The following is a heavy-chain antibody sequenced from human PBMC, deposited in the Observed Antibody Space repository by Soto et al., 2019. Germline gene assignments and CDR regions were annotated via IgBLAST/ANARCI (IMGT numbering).Heavy chain of an antibody. CDR1: GFTVNSNY. V-gene: IGHV3-53*02. Sequence: EVQVLATGGGLIQPGGSLRLSCAASGFTVNSNYMSWVRQAPGEGLQWVSITNTGGTTYYADSVKGRFTVSRDNSKNTLYLQTNSMRADDTAVYYCAKGVGFILAVWGQGTTVSVSS. CDR3: AKGVGFILAV. D-gene: IGHD3-10*01. CDR2: TNTGGTT. J-gene: IGHJ6*02.